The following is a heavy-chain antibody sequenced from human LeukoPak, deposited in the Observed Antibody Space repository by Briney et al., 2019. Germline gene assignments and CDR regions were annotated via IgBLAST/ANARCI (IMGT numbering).Heavy chain of an antibody. Sequence: GGSLRLSCAASGFTFSSYEMNWVRQAPGKGLEWVSYISSSGSTIYYADSVKGRFTISRDNSKNTVYLQMNSLRAEDTALYYCAQDISWFAFDIWGQGTMVTVSS. CDR3: AQDISWFAFDI. V-gene: IGHV3-48*03. CDR1: GFTFSSYE. D-gene: IGHD3-10*01. CDR2: ISSSGSTI. J-gene: IGHJ3*02.